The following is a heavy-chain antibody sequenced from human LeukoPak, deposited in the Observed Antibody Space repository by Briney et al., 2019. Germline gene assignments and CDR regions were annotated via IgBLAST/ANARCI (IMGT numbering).Heavy chain of an antibody. Sequence: ASVKVSCKASGYTFSDYCIHWVRQAPGQGPEWMGWINPQSGGISYAQKFQGRATMTRDTSISTAYMELSRLTSDDTAMYYCARNERADVVVGALLNWFDPWGQGTLVTVSS. D-gene: IGHD2-15*01. V-gene: IGHV1-2*02. CDR3: ARNERADVVVGALLNWFDP. CDR2: INPQSGGI. CDR1: GYTFSDYC. J-gene: IGHJ5*02.